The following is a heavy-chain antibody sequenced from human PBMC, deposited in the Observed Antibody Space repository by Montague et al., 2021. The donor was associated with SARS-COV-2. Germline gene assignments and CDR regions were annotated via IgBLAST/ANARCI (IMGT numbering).Heavy chain of an antibody. CDR2: IYYSGST. V-gene: IGHV4-59*01. CDR3: ARRGLGYCSGGSCPNAFDI. D-gene: IGHD2-15*01. J-gene: IGHJ3*02. Sequence: SETLSLTCTVSGGSISSYYRSWIRQPPGKGLEWIGYIYYSGSTNXNPSRRSRVTISVDTSKNQFSLKLSSVTAADTAVYYCARRGLGYCSGGSCPNAFDIWGQGKMVTGPS. CDR1: GGSISSYY.